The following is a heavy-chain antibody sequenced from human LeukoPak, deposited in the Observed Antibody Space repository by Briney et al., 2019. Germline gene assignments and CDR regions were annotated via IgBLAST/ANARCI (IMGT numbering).Heavy chain of an antibody. CDR2: IYYSGST. J-gene: IGHJ4*02. CDR3: ARYNPQPPRITISADSSH. V-gene: IGHV4-39*07. D-gene: IGHD3-10*01. CDR1: GGSISSSSYY. Sequence: SETLSLTCTVSGGSISSSSYYWGWIRQPPGKGLEWIGNIYYSGSTYYNPSLKSRVTISVDTSKNQFSLKLSSVTAADTAVYYCARYNPQPPRITISADSSHWGQGTLVTVSS.